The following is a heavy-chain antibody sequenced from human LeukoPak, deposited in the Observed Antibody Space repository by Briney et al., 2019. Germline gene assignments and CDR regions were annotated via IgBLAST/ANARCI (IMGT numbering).Heavy chain of an antibody. CDR1: GYTFTSYA. D-gene: IGHD6-6*01. V-gene: IGHV1-69*05. CDR2: IIPIFGTA. Sequence: ASVKVSCKASGYTFTSYAISWVRQAPGQGLEWMGGIIPIFGTANYAQKFQGRVTITTDESTSTAYMELSSLRSEDTAVYYCARASSSDYYYYMDVWGKGTTVTVSS. J-gene: IGHJ6*03. CDR3: ARASSSDYYYYMDV.